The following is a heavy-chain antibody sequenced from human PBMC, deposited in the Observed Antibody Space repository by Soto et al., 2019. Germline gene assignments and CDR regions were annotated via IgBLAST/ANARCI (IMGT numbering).Heavy chain of an antibody. Sequence: SETLSLTCAVYGGSFSGYYWSWIRQPPGKGLEWIGEINHSGSTNYNPSLKSRVTISVDTSKNQFSLKLSSVTAADTAVYYCARRLVIVVVTAPPNWFDPWGQGTLVTVSS. CDR3: ARRLVIVVVTAPPNWFDP. D-gene: IGHD2-21*02. V-gene: IGHV4-34*01. J-gene: IGHJ5*02. CDR1: GGSFSGYY. CDR2: INHSGST.